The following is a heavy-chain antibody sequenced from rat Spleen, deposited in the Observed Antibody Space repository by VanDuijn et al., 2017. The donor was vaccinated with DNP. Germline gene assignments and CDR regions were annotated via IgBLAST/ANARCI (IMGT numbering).Heavy chain of an antibody. J-gene: IGHJ2*01. CDR1: GFTFSDSA. CDR2: IIYDGSHT. Sequence: EVQLVETGGGVVQPGNSLKLSCAASGFTFSDSAMAWVRQSPKKGLEWVATIIYDGSHTFYRDSVQGRFTISRDNAKSTLHLQMDSLRSEDTATYYCARRRYTTDYGYFDYWGQGVMVTVSS. V-gene: IGHV5-17*01. D-gene: IGHD1-6*01. CDR3: ARRRYTTDYGYFDY.